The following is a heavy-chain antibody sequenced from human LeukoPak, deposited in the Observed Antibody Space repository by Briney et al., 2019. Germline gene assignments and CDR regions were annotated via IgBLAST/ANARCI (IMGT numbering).Heavy chain of an antibody. D-gene: IGHD2-15*01. CDR1: GGSISTYY. Sequence: SETLSLTCTVSGGSISTYYWSWIRQPPGKGLEWIGYIYYSGSTNYNPSLKSRVTISVDTSKNQFSLKLSSETAADTAVYYCARAKRYYYENWGQGTLVTVSS. J-gene: IGHJ4*02. CDR2: IYYSGST. V-gene: IGHV4-59*01. CDR3: ARAKRYYYEN.